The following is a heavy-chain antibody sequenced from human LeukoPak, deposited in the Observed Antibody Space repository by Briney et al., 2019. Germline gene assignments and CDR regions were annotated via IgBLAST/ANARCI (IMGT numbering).Heavy chain of an antibody. CDR2: INHSGST. Sequence: SETLSLTCAVYGGSFSGYYWSWIRQPPGKGLEWIGEINHSGSTNYNPSLKSRVTISVDTSKNQFSLKLSSVTAADAAVYYCARVRRTAVSRYSGYYYYYGMDVWGQGTTVTVSS. CDR3: ARVRRTAVSRYSGYYYYYGMDV. V-gene: IGHV4-34*01. J-gene: IGHJ6*02. D-gene: IGHD1-26*01. CDR1: GGSFSGYY.